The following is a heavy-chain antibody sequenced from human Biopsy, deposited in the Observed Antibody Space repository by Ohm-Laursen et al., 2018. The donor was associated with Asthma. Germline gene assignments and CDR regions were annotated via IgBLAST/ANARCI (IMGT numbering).Heavy chain of an antibody. D-gene: IGHD6-19*01. CDR1: GGTLGNFA. J-gene: IGHJ6*02. Sequence: ASVKVSCKAPGGTLGNFAISWVRQAPGQGLEWLGGIMTAFGTTNYAQKFQGRVTITADESTSTAYMEVTSLRSEDTAIYYCARCQVGYSSGWSLLLKKIYYSGMDVWGQGTAVTVSS. CDR3: ARCQVGYSSGWSLLLKKIYYSGMDV. V-gene: IGHV1-69*13. CDR2: IMTAFGTT.